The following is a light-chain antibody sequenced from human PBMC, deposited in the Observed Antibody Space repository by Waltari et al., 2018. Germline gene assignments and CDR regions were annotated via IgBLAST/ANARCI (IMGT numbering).Light chain of an antibody. CDR3: GTWDDSLTHWV. CDR2: DND. J-gene: IGLJ3*02. CDR1: SFNIGNNH. Sequence: QSVLTQPPSVSAAPGQRVTISCTGSSFNIGNNHVSWYQQYPGTAPKVLITDNDKRSSGISDRCSASKAGTSATLGIAGLQTGDEADYYCGTWDDSLTHWVFGGGTRVTVL. V-gene: IGLV1-51*01.